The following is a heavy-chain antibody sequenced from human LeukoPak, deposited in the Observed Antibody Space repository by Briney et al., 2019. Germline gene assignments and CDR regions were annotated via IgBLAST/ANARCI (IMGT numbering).Heavy chain of an antibody. CDR3: EKEGNFFLDV. D-gene: IGHD1-7*01. CDR2: ISYDGSNK. J-gene: IGHJ6*03. CDR1: GFTFSSYG. Sequence: PGRSLRLSCAASGFTFSSYGMHWVRQAPGKGLEWVAVISYDGSNKYYADSVRGRFTISKDNSKNTLFLQMNSLRPEDTAVYYCEKEGNFFLDVWGKGTTVTISS. V-gene: IGHV3-30*18.